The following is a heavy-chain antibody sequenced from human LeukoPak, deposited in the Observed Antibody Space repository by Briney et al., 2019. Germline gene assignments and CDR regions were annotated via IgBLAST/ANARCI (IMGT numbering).Heavy chain of an antibody. J-gene: IGHJ4*02. CDR3: ARNAYYSADY. CDR2: IHHSGRT. CDR1: GGSISSGYW. V-gene: IGHV4-4*02. Sequence: SETLSLTCDVSGGSISSGYWWSWVRQSPGKGLEWIGEIHHSGRTNYSPSPKSRVTISVDKSKNQFSVILTPVTAADTAVYYCARNAYYSADYWGQGTLVTVSS. D-gene: IGHD2/OR15-2a*01.